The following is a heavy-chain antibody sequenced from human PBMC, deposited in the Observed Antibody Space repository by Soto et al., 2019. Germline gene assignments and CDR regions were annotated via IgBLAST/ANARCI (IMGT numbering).Heavy chain of an antibody. Sequence: PSETLSLTCTVSGGSISSYYWSWIRQPPGKGLEWIGYIYYSGSTNYNPSLKSRVTISVDTSKNQFSLKLSSVTAADTAVYYCARHFGITGTTGYYYYYYYMDVWGKGTTVTVSS. CDR1: GGSISSYY. D-gene: IGHD1-7*01. CDR3: ARHFGITGTTGYYYYYYYMDV. CDR2: IYYSGST. J-gene: IGHJ6*03. V-gene: IGHV4-59*08.